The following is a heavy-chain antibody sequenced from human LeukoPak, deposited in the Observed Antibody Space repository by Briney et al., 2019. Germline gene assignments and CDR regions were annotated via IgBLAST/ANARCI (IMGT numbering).Heavy chain of an antibody. D-gene: IGHD5-18*01. CDR3: ARGIQLWSYYYYGMDV. V-gene: IGHV4-34*01. J-gene: IGHJ6*02. CDR2: INHSGST. CDR1: GGSFSGYY. Sequence: SETLSLTCAVYGGSFSGYYWSWIRRPPGKGLEWIGEINHSGSTNYNPSLRSRVTISVDTSKNQFSLKLSSVTAADAAVYYCARGIQLWSYYYYGMDVWGQGTTVTVSS.